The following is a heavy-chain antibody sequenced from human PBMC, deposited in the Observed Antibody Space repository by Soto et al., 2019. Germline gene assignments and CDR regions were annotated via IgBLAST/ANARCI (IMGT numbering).Heavy chain of an antibody. J-gene: IGHJ6*02. V-gene: IGHV1-69*01. CDR2: IIPIFGTA. D-gene: IGHD4-17*01. CDR1: GGTFSSYA. CDR3: ARAYYGDYVRFLRGMDV. Sequence: SVKVSCKSSGGTFSSYAISWVRQAPGQGLEWMGGIIPIFGTANYAQKFQGRVTITADESTSTAYMELSSLRSEDTAVYYCARAYYGDYVRFLRGMDVWGQGTTVTVSS.